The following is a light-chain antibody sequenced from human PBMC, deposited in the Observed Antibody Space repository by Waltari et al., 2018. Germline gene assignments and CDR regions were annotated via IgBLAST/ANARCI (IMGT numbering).Light chain of an antibody. CDR3: QHRGHWPPDAT. J-gene: IGKJ3*01. CDR1: QSVRGY. CDR2: DTS. V-gene: IGKV3-11*01. Sequence: EFVLTQSPATLSLSPGERATLSCRASQSVRGYLAWYQQKPGQAPRLLIDDTSNRATGIPARFSGSGSGTDFTLTISSLEPEDFAVYYCQHRGHWPPDATFGPGTKVDIK.